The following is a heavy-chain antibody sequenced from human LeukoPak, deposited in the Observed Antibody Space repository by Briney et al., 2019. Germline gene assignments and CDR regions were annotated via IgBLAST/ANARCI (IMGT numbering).Heavy chain of an antibody. V-gene: IGHV4-4*02. CDR3: SRENGAFSPFGY. D-gene: IGHD2-8*01. CDR2: ISLTGLT. CDR1: GGSISNTNW. Sequence: PSGTLSLTCGVSGGSISNTNWWSWVRQPPGQGLEWIGEISLTGLTHYSPSLESRVTVSLDKSKNQLSLNLTSVTAADTAVYYCSRENGAFSPFGYWGQGILVTVLS. J-gene: IGHJ4*02.